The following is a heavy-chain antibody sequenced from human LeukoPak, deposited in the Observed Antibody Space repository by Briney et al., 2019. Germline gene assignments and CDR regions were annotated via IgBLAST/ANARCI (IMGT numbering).Heavy chain of an antibody. D-gene: IGHD3-3*01. Sequence: GGSLRLSCAASGFAVSSNYMNWVRQAPGKGLEWLSVFYSGGGTDYADSVKGRFTMSRDNSKNTLYLQMNSLRAEDTAVYYCARRVARITIFEPPGSGGAFDIWGQGTMVTVSS. CDR3: ARRVARITIFEPPGSGGAFDI. CDR2: FYSGGGT. J-gene: IGHJ3*02. CDR1: GFAVSSNY. V-gene: IGHV3-66*01.